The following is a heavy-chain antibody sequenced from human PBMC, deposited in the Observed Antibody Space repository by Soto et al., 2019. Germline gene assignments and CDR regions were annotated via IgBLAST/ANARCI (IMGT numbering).Heavy chain of an antibody. Sequence: PGVSLRLSCAASGFIFSSYAMNWVRQAPGKGLQWFSSITGSSDYTSYIASVKGRFTISRDNSKNTLYLQMNSLRAEDTAVYFCAKEQTTGAHYALDYWSQGTLVTVSS. D-gene: IGHD2-8*02. CDR3: AKEQTTGAHYALDY. CDR2: ITGSSDYT. J-gene: IGHJ4*02. V-gene: IGHV3-23*01. CDR1: GFIFSSYA.